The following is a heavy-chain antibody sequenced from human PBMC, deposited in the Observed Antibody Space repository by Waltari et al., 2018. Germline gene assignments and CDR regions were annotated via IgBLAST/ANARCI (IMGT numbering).Heavy chain of an antibody. CDR2: IYTSGST. D-gene: IGHD4-4*01. CDR3: ARDQDYMNNWFDP. V-gene: IGHV4-61*02. Sequence: QVQLQESGPGLVKPSQTLSLTCTVSGGSISSGSYYWSWIRQPAGKGLEWIGRIYTSGSTNYNPSLKSRVTISVDTSKNQFSLKQSSVTAADTAVYYCARDQDYMNNWFDPWGQGTLVTVSS. J-gene: IGHJ5*02. CDR1: GGSISSGSYY.